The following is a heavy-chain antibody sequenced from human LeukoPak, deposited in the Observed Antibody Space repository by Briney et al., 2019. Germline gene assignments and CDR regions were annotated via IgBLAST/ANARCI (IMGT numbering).Heavy chain of an antibody. D-gene: IGHD6-13*01. CDR2: INHSGST. J-gene: IGHJ5*02. CDR3: ARIRPKRPLGSSWST. V-gene: IGHV4-34*01. Sequence: SETLSLTCAVYGESFSGYYWSWIRQPPGKGLEWIGEINHSGSTNYNPSLKSRVTISVDTSKNQFSLKLSSVTAADTAVYYCARIRPKRPLGSSWSTWGQGTLVTVSS. CDR1: GESFSGYY.